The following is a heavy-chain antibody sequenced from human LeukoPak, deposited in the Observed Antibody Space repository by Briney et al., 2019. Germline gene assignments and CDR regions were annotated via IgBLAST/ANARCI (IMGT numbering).Heavy chain of an antibody. CDR3: ATSIGPYGSKNAFDV. Sequence: PSETLSLTCTVSGDSISSSRYCWGWIRQPPGKGLEWIGSIDYSGSTYYNPSLKSRVSISLDTSRNQFSLTLTSVTAADTAVYYCATSIGPYGSKNAFDVWGQGTMVTVSS. CDR2: IDYSGST. J-gene: IGHJ3*01. CDR1: GDSISSSRYC. V-gene: IGHV4-39*07. D-gene: IGHD1-26*01.